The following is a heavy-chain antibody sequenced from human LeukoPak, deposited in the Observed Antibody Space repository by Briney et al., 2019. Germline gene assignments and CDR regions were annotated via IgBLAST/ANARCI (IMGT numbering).Heavy chain of an antibody. V-gene: IGHV3-23*01. Sequence: GGSLRLSCAASGFTFSNYAMNWVRQGPGRGLEWVSAISGSGGSTYYADSVKGRFTISRDNSKNTLYLQMNSLRAEDTAVYYCAKDLAGSGSYSFDYWGQGTLVTVSS. D-gene: IGHD1-26*01. CDR1: GFTFSNYA. CDR3: AKDLAGSGSYSFDY. J-gene: IGHJ4*02. CDR2: ISGSGGST.